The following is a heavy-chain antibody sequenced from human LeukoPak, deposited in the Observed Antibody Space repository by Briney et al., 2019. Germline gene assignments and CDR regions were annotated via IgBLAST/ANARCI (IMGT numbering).Heavy chain of an antibody. V-gene: IGHV3-23*01. Sequence: GGSLRLSCAASGFTLSNYAMNWVRQAPGKGLEWVSSINGSGDKTYYADSVKGRFTISRDNSKNTLYLQMNSLRAEDTAVYYCATAGTYYYGSGSPRVWGQGTMVTVSS. J-gene: IGHJ3*01. CDR1: GFTLSNYA. CDR2: INGSGDKT. D-gene: IGHD3-10*01. CDR3: ATAGTYYYGSGSPRV.